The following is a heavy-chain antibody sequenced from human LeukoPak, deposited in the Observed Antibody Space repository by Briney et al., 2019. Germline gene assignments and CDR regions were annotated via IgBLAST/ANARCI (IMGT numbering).Heavy chain of an antibody. Sequence: SETLSLTCTVSGGSISSYYWSWIRQPAGKGLEWIGRIYTSGSTNYNPSLKSRVTISVDTSKDQFSLKLSSVTAADTAVYYCASGYSSGWPYYFDYWGQGTLVTVSS. D-gene: IGHD6-19*01. CDR3: ASGYSSGWPYYFDY. V-gene: IGHV4-4*07. CDR1: GGSISSYY. CDR2: IYTSGST. J-gene: IGHJ4*02.